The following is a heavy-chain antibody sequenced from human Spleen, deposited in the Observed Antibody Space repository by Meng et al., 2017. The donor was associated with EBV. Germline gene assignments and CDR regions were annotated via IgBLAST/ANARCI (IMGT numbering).Heavy chain of an antibody. CDR2: INHGGST. CDR3: ARDGGYASGTYYPIDP. V-gene: IGHV4-34*02. Sequence: QVHPPRLVAGLFKPSETLSLTCSVYGRSFSDYYWTWIRQPPGKGLEWIGEINHGGSTRYNPSLKSRVTISVDTSKNQFSLNLRSVTAADTAVYYCARDGGYASGTYYPIDPWGQGTLVTVSS. CDR1: GRSFSDYY. J-gene: IGHJ5*02. D-gene: IGHD3-10*01.